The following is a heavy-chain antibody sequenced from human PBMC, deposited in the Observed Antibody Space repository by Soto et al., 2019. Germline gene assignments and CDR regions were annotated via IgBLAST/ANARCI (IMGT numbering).Heavy chain of an antibody. D-gene: IGHD5-18*01. CDR2: IYYSGST. J-gene: IGHJ4*02. Sequence: PSETLSLTCTVSGGSISSGGYYWSWIRQHPGKGLEWIGYIYYSGSTYYNPSLKSRVTISVDTSKNQFSLKLSSVTAADTAVYYCARDYVAGYSYGFFDYWGQGTLVTVS. CDR1: GGSISSGGYY. V-gene: IGHV4-31*03. CDR3: ARDYVAGYSYGFFDY.